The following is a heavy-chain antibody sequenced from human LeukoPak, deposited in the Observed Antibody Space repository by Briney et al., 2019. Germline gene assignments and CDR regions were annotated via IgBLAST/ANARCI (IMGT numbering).Heavy chain of an antibody. CDR3: ARPADNSGLDY. CDR2: IYPPLSNG. D-gene: IGHD6-19*01. CDR1: EYSHSSFW. V-gene: IGHV5-51*01. Sequence: VESLKIYCKGSEYSHSSFWIGLVRQMPGKGLEWMAIIYPPLSNGSYSPSFQAQIPISVDKSTNTASLQCNSLRATDTPMYCCARPADNSGLDYWGLGTLVTVSS. J-gene: IGHJ4*02.